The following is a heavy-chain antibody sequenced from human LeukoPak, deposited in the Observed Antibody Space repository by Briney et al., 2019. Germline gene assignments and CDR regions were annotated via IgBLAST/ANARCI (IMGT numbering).Heavy chain of an antibody. Sequence: SETLSLTCAVYGGSFSGYYWSWIRQPPGKGLEWIGEINHGGSTNYNPSLKSRVTISVDTSKNQVSLKLRSVTAADTAVYYCARTTEGYAGGPGYSYYYYMDVWGKGTTVTISS. CDR2: INHGGST. CDR1: GGSFSGYY. J-gene: IGHJ6*03. D-gene: IGHD5-12*01. CDR3: ARTTEGYAGGPGYSYYYYMDV. V-gene: IGHV4-34*01.